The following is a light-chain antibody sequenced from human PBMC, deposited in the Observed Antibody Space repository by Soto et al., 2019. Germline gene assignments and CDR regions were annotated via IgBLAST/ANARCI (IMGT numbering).Light chain of an antibody. V-gene: IGKV3-11*01. J-gene: IGKJ3*01. CDR3: QQYDNRPFT. Sequence: EIVLTQSPATLSLSPGERATLSCRASQSVSSYLAWYQQKPGQAPRLLIYGASNRATGIPARFSGSGSGTDFTLTISGLQSEDFAVYYCQQYDNRPFTFGPGTRV. CDR1: QSVSSY. CDR2: GAS.